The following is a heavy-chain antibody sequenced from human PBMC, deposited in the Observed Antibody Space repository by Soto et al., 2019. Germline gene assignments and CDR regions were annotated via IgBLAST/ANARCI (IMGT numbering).Heavy chain of an antibody. D-gene: IGHD2-15*01. J-gene: IGHJ3*02. Sequence: SETLSLTRTVSCGSISSSRNYWGWIRQPPGKGLEWIGSIYYSGSTYYNPSLKSRVTISVDTSKNQFSLKLSSVTGADTAVYYCATIHIVVVVAATGYGAFDIWGQGKMV. CDR3: ATIHIVVVVAATGYGAFDI. CDR2: IYYSGST. CDR1: CGSISSSRNY. V-gene: IGHV4-39*01.